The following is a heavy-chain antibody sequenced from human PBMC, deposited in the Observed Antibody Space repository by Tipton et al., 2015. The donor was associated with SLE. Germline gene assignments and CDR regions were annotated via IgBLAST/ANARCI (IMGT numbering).Heavy chain of an antibody. CDR1: GGSFSGYY. V-gene: IGHV4-34*01. D-gene: IGHD6-19*01. CDR3: ARLGHRIAVAGT. J-gene: IGHJ4*02. Sequence: LRLSCAVYGGSFSGYYWSWIRQPPGKGLEWIGEINHSGSTNYNPSLKSRVTISVDTSKNQFSLKLSSVTAADTAVYYCARLGHRIAVAGTWGQGTLVTVSS. CDR2: INHSGST.